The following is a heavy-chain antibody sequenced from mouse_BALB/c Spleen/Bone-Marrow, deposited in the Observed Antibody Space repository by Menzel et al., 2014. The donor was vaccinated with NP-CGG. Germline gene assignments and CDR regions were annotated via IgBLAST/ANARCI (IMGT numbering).Heavy chain of an antibody. CDR2: IRSGSSTI. CDR3: TRGGNWEDFDY. Sequence: EVKLVESGGGLVQPGGSRKLSCAASGFTFSSFGMHWVRQAPERGLEWVAYIRSGSSTIYYADTVKGRFTISRDNPKNTLFLQMTSLRSEDTAMYYCTRGGNWEDFDYWGQGTTLTVSS. D-gene: IGHD4-1*01. J-gene: IGHJ2*01. CDR1: GFTFSSFG. V-gene: IGHV5-17*02.